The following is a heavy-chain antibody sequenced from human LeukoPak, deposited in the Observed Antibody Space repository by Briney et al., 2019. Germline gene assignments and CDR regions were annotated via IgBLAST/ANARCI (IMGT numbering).Heavy chain of an antibody. D-gene: IGHD4-17*01. J-gene: IGHJ4*02. CDR1: GFTFSSYA. CDR2: ISSNGGST. V-gene: IGHV3-64*02. CDR3: ARESTVTHSFDY. Sequence: GGSLRHSCAASGFTFSSYAMHWVRQAPGKGLEYVSAISSNGGSTYYADSVKGRFTISRDNSKNTLYLQMGSLRAEDMAVYYCARESTVTHSFDYWGQGTLVTVSS.